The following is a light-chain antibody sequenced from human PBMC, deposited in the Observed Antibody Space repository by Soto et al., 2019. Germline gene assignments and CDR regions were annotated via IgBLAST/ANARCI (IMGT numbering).Light chain of an antibody. J-gene: IGLJ1*01. CDR3: SSYTRSSTYV. CDR1: SSDVGGTNY. CDR2: DVT. V-gene: IGLV2-14*01. Sequence: QSALTQPASVSGSPGQSIAIPCTGTSSDVGGTNYGSWYQQHPGKAPKLRIYDVTNRPSGVSDRFSGSKSGNTASLTISGLQAEDEADDYCSSYTRSSTYVFGTGTKLTVL.